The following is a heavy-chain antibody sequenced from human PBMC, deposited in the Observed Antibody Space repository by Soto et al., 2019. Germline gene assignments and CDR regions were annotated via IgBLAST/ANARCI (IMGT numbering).Heavy chain of an antibody. Sequence: QVQLVESGGGVVQPGMSLRLSCAVSGFTFSSYGMHWVRQAPGKGLEWVAVTWTDGSWEHYAGSVRSRFTISRDNSNSTLYRQLNSLRAEETSVYYCAIAQRDWDGCYVDLWGRGTMDTVAS. CDR1: GFTFSSYG. CDR3: AIAQRDWDGCYVDL. J-gene: IGHJ2*01. CDR2: TWTDGSWE. D-gene: IGHD1-1*01. V-gene: IGHV3-33*01.